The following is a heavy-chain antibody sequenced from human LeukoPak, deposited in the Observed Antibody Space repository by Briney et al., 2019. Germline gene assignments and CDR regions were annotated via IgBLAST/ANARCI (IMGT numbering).Heavy chain of an antibody. J-gene: IGHJ5*02. Sequence: GRSLRLSCAASGFTFSDYYMSWVRQAPGKGLEWVSYISSSGSTIYYADSVKGRFTISRDNAKNSLYLQMNSLRAEDTAVYYCARAAGGRAYNWFDPWGQGTLVTVSS. CDR2: ISSSGSTI. D-gene: IGHD3-10*01. V-gene: IGHV3-11*01. CDR1: GFTFSDYY. CDR3: ARAAGGRAYNWFDP.